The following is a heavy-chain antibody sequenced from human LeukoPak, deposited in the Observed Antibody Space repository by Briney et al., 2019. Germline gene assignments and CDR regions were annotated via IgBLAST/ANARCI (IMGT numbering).Heavy chain of an antibody. Sequence: GASVKVSCKASGYTFTSYGISWVRQAPGQGREWMGWISAYNGNTNYAQKLRGRVTMTTDTSTSTAYMELRSLRSDDTAVYYCARDLGVVVVPAAIFSTMDVWGKGTTVTVSS. CDR3: ARDLGVVVVPAAIFSTMDV. CDR2: ISAYNGNT. CDR1: GYTFTSYG. V-gene: IGHV1-18*01. D-gene: IGHD2-2*02. J-gene: IGHJ6*03.